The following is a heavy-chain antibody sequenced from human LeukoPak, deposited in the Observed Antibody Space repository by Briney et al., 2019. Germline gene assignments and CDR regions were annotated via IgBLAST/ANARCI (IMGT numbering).Heavy chain of an antibody. D-gene: IGHD2-15*01. V-gene: IGHV3-30*01. CDR2: ISYDGRNE. CDR3: AREGHWVVHGFYYYYMDV. Sequence: GGSLRLSCAASGFTFSNYAMHWVRQAPGKGLEWVAVISYDGRNEFYADSVKGRFTISRDNSKNTLDLQMDSLRAEDTAVYYCAREGHWVVHGFYYYYMDVWGKGTTVTVSS. CDR1: GFTFSNYA. J-gene: IGHJ6*03.